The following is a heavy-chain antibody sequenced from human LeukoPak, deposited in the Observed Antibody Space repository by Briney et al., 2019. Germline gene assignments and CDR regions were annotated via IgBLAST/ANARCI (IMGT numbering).Heavy chain of an antibody. Sequence: GGSLGLSRAASGFPFSSYAMRWVRQAPGKGLEGVSAISCSCGSTYYADSVKGRFTIPRDNSKNTLYLQMNSQRAEDTAVYYCAKDISRYYDSSGYYPPYYYYGMDVWGQGTTVTVSS. J-gene: IGHJ6*02. V-gene: IGHV3-23*01. CDR2: ISCSCGST. D-gene: IGHD3-22*01. CDR3: AKDISRYYDSSGYYPPYYYYGMDV. CDR1: GFPFSSYA.